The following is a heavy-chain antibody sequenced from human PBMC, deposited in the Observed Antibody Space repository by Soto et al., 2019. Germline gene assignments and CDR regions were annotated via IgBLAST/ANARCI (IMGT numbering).Heavy chain of an antibody. J-gene: IGHJ3*02. V-gene: IGHV3-30-3*02. D-gene: IGHD6-6*01. CDR2: VSPDGSQT. CDR1: GFTFSGKS. CDR3: AKCIAARHDAFDI. Sequence: PGGSLRLSCAASGFTFSGKSMHWVRQAPGKGLEWVALVSPDGSQTFYADSVRGRFTISRDNSKNTLYLQMNSLRAEDTAVYYCAKCIAARHDAFDIWGQGTMVTVSS.